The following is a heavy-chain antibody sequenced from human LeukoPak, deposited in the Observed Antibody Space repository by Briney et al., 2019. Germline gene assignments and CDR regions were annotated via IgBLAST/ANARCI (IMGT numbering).Heavy chain of an antibody. CDR1: GGSISGSY. CDR3: ARVFDKDV. Sequence: SETLSLTCTVSGGSISGSYWSWIRQPAGKGLEWIGRILTGGTTHYNPSLKSRVTMSVDTSKNQFSLRLGSVTAADTAVYYCARVFDKDVWGKGTTVTVSS. CDR2: ILTGGTT. J-gene: IGHJ6*03. D-gene: IGHD2-21*01. V-gene: IGHV4-4*07.